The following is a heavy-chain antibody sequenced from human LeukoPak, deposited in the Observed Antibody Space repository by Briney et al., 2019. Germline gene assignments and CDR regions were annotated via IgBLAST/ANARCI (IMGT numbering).Heavy chain of an antibody. V-gene: IGHV3-74*01. Sequence: GGSLRLSCAASGFTFSDYWMHWVRQAPRKGLVWVSRINSDGSTTSYADSVRGRFTISRDNAKNTLYVQMNSLIAEDTAVYYCARSGGGYFDYWGQGTLVTVSS. D-gene: IGHD3-16*01. CDR2: INSDGSTT. CDR3: ARSGGGYFDY. J-gene: IGHJ4*02. CDR1: GFTFSDYW.